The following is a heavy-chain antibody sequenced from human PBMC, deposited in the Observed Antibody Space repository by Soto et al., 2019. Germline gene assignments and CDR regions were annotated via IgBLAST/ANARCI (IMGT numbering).Heavy chain of an antibody. V-gene: IGHV3-23*01. J-gene: IGHJ6*02. D-gene: IGHD4-4*01. CDR3: ANYRIYYYNGMDV. CDR1: GFTFSSYP. Sequence: GGSLRLSCAASGFTFSSYPMTWVRQAPGKGLEWVSGISGSGASTYYADSVKGRFTISRDNSKNTLYLQLNSLRADDTAVYYGANYRIYYYNGMDVWGQGTTVTVSS. CDR2: ISGSGAST.